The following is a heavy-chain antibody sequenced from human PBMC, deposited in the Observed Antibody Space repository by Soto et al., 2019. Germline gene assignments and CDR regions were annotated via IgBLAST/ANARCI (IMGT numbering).Heavy chain of an antibody. V-gene: IGHV4-30-4*01. J-gene: IGHJ5*02. CDR3: ASRMYYDFWSEKRRPDP. CDR1: GGSISSADYY. Sequence: SETLSLTCTVSGGSISSADYYWSWIRQPPGKGLEWIGHIYYSGTTHYNPSLKTRLAISVDKSKNQFSLKLSSVTAADTAVYYCASRMYYDFWSEKRRPDPWGKGKLVTVSS. CDR2: IYYSGTT. D-gene: IGHD3-3*01.